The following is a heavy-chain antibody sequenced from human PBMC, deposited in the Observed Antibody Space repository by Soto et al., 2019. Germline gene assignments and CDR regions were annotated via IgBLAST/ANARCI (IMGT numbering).Heavy chain of an antibody. CDR3: ARGRIPIVVVPAAMLGYYYYYGMDV. CDR1: GFTFSSYG. CDR2: IWYDGSNK. V-gene: IGHV3-33*01. Sequence: GGSLRLSCAASGFTFSSYGMHWVRQAPGKGLEWVAVIWYDGSNKYYADSVKGRFTISRDNSKNTLYLQMNSLRAEDTAVYYCARGRIPIVVVPAAMLGYYYYYGMDVWGQGTTVTVSS. J-gene: IGHJ6*02. D-gene: IGHD2-2*01.